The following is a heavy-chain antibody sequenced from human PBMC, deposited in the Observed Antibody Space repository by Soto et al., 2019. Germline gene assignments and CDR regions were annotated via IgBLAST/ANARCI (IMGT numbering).Heavy chain of an antibody. CDR1: GFIFSDHY. Sequence: GGSLRLSCAASGFIFSDHYMDWVRQAPGKGLEWVGRTRNKANSHTTEYAASVKGRFTISRDDSKNSLYLQMDSLKIEDTAVYYCARATTVTDYWGQGTLVTVSS. D-gene: IGHD4-17*01. CDR3: ARATTVTDY. J-gene: IGHJ4*02. CDR2: TRNKANSHTT. V-gene: IGHV3-72*01.